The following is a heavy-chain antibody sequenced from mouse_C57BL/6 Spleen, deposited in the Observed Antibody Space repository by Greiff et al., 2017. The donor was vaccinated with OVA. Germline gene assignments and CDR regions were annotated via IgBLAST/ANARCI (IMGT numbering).Heavy chain of an antibody. CDR3: ARRGYYDYDEAWFAY. J-gene: IGHJ3*01. V-gene: IGHV5-17*01. D-gene: IGHD2-4*01. CDR2: ISSGSNTI. CDR1: GFTFSDYG. Sequence: EVMLVESGGGLVKPGGSLKLSCAASGFTFSDYGMHWVRQAPEKGLEWVAYISSGSNTIYYADTVKGRFTITRDNAKNTPFLQMTSLRSEDTAMYYCARRGYYDYDEAWFAYWGQGTLVTVSA.